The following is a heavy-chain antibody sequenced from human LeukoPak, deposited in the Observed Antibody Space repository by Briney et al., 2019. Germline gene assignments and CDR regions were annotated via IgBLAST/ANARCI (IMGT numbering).Heavy chain of an antibody. CDR3: AKELRSRVTMVRGVPFPFDP. CDR1: GFAFSSYA. CDR2: ISGSGGST. D-gene: IGHD3-10*01. J-gene: IGHJ5*02. V-gene: IGHV3-23*01. Sequence: GGSLTLFCAASGFAFSSYAMSWVRQAPGKGLEWVSAISGSGGSTYYADSVKGRFSSSRDNSKNTLYLQMNSLRAEDTAVYYCAKELRSRVTMVRGVPFPFDPWGQGTLVTVSS.